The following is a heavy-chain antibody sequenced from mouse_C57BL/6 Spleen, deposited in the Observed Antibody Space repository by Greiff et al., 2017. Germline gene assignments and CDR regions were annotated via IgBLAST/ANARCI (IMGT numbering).Heavy chain of an antibody. J-gene: IGHJ2*01. D-gene: IGHD2-2*01. Sequence: VQLQQSGAELARPGASVKMSCKASGYTFTSYTMHWVKQRPGQGLEWIGYINPSSGYTKYNQKFKDKATLTADKSSSTAYMQLSSLTSEDSAVYYCARGGYPSLYFDYWGQGTTLTVSS. CDR1: GYTFTSYT. V-gene: IGHV1-4*01. CDR2: INPSSGYT. CDR3: ARGGYPSLYFDY.